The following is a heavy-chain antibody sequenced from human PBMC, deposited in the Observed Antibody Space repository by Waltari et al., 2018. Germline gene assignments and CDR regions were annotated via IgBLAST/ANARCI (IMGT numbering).Heavy chain of an antibody. V-gene: IGHV4-59*01. CDR3: ARGGFGLPDY. Sequence: QVQLQESGPGLVKPSETLSLTCTGAGSSISSYYYSWIRQPPGKGLEWIGYIYYSGSTNYNPSLKSRVTISVDTSKTQFSLKLSSVTAADTAVYYCARGGFGLPDYWGQGTLVTVSS. CDR1: GSSISSYY. CDR2: IYYSGST. D-gene: IGHD3-16*01. J-gene: IGHJ4*02.